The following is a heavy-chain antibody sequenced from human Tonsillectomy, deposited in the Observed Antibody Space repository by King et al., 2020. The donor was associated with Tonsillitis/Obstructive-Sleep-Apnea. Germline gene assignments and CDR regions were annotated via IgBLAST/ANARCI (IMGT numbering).Heavy chain of an antibody. J-gene: IGHJ4*02. CDR1: GFTFSNYG. Sequence: QLVQSGGGVVQPGRSLRLSCAASGFTFSNYGMHWVRQAPGKGLEWVAVISYDGSYKYYSDSLKGRFTISRDNSKSTLYLQMNSLRAEDTAVYYCAKDLGKSGYYDYWGQGTLVTVSS. CDR3: AKDLGKSGYYDY. D-gene: IGHD3-3*01. V-gene: IGHV3-30*18. CDR2: ISYDGSYK.